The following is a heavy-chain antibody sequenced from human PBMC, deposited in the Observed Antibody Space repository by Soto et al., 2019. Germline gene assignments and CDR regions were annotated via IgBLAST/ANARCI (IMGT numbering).Heavy chain of an antibody. D-gene: IGHD2-15*01. CDR3: ARARWYDAFDV. CDR2: IFHGGNT. CDR1: GFFIRSGNY. V-gene: IGHV4-38-2*01. Sequence: SETLSLTCAVSGFFIRSGNYWGWIRKPPGKGLEWIGSIFHGGNTYYKPALKSRVTISVDMSKNQFSLKLNSVTAADTAVYYCARARWYDAFDVWGQGTVVTVSS. J-gene: IGHJ3*01.